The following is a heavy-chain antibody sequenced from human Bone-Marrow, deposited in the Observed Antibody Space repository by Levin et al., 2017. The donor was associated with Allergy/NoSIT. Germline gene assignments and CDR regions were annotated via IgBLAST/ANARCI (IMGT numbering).Heavy chain of an antibody. J-gene: IGHJ4*02. D-gene: IGHD3-3*01. CDR2: INAGNGNT. CDR3: ARDQSDFWSGYYNY. Sequence: ASVKVSCKASGYTFTSYAMHWVRQAPGQRLEWMGWINAGNGNTKYSQKFQGRVTITRDTSASTAYMELSSLRSEDTAVYYCARDQSDFWSGYYNYWGQGTLVTVSS. V-gene: IGHV1-3*01. CDR1: GYTFTSYA.